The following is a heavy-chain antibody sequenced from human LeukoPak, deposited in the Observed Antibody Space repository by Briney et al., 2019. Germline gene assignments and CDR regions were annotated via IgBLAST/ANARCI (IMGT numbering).Heavy chain of an antibody. J-gene: IGHJ4*02. CDR3: AKSSSSWYLGLVDY. V-gene: IGHV3-23*01. CDR1: GFTFRSYA. CDR2: ISGSGGST. Sequence: PGASLRLSCAASGFTFRSYAMSWVRQAPGKGLEWVSAISGSGGSTYYADSVKGRFTISRDNSKNTLYLQMNSLRAEDTAVYYCAKSSSSWYLGLVDYWGQGTLVTVSS. D-gene: IGHD6-13*01.